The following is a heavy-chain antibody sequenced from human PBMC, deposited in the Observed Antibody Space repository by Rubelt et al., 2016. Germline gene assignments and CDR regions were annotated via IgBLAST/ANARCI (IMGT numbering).Heavy chain of an antibody. V-gene: IGHV1-69*10. CDR2: IIPILGIA. J-gene: IGHJ4*02. CDR3: ARCTRDYFDY. Sequence: APGQGLEWMGGIIPILGIANYAQKFQGRVTITADKSTSTAYMELSSLRSEDTAVYYCARCTRDYFDYWGQGTLVTVSS. D-gene: IGHD2-8*01.